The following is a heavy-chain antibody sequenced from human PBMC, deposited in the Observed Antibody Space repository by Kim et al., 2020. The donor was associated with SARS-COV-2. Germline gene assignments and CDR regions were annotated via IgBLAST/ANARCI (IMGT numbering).Heavy chain of an antibody. J-gene: IGHJ6*02. Sequence: SVKVSCKASGFTFTSSAMQWVRQARGQRLEWIGWIVVGSGNTNYAQKFQERVTITRDMSTSTAYMELSSLRSEDTAVYYCAASRAYSSGWYSYYYGMDVWGQGTTVTVSS. CDR3: AASRAYSSGWYSYYYGMDV. D-gene: IGHD6-19*01. CDR2: IVVGSGNT. V-gene: IGHV1-58*02. CDR1: GFTFTSSA.